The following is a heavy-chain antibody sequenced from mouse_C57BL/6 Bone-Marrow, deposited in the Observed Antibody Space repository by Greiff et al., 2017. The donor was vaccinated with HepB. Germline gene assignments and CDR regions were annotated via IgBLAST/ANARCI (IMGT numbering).Heavy chain of an antibody. J-gene: IGHJ4*01. V-gene: IGHV1-19*01. CDR1: GYTFTDYY. CDR2: INPYNGGT. CDR3: ARDYGSSFYAMDY. Sequence: VQLQQSGPVLVKPGASVKMSCKASGYTFTDYYMNWVKQSHGKSLEWIGVINPYNGGTSYNQKFKGKATLTVDKSSSTAYMELNSLTSEDSAVYDCARDYGSSFYAMDYWGQGTSVTVSS. D-gene: IGHD1-1*01.